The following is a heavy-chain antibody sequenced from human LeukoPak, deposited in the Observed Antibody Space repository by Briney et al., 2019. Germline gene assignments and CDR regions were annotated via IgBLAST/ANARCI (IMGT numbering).Heavy chain of an antibody. CDR1: GGSISSYY. CDR2: IYTSGST. V-gene: IGHV4-4*08. CDR3: ARDQDAVVVPAAIGGDYYYYYMDV. Sequence: SETLSLTCTVSGGSISSYYWSWIRQPPGKGLEWIGYIYTSGSTNYNPSLKSRVTMSVDTSKNQFSLKLSSVTAADTAVYYCARDQDAVVVPAAIGGDYYYYYMDVWGKGTTVTVSS. D-gene: IGHD2-2*02. J-gene: IGHJ6*03.